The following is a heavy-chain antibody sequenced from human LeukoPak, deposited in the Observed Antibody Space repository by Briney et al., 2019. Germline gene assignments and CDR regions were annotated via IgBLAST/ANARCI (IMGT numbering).Heavy chain of an antibody. CDR2: IYPDDSDT. CDR3: ARPEGYCSSTSGRRCGFDV. Sequence: GESLKISCKGSGYSFTSYWIGWVRQMPGKSLEWMGIIYPDDSDTRYSPSFQGQVTISADKSISTAYLQWSSLKASDTAMYYCARPEGYCSSTSGRRCGFDVWGQGTMVTVSS. V-gene: IGHV5-51*01. J-gene: IGHJ3*01. CDR1: GYSFTSYW. D-gene: IGHD2-2*01.